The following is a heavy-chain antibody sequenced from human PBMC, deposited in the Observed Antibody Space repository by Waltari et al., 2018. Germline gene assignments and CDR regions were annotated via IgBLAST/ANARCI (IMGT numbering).Heavy chain of an antibody. D-gene: IGHD3-10*01. CDR1: GYSFTSSW. CDR2: VSPGDSDT. J-gene: IGHJ3*02. CDR3: ARHRVTMVRGVMNDAFDI. V-gene: IGHV5-51*01. Sequence: EVQLVQSGAEVKKPGESLKISCKGSGYSFTSSWIGWVCRMPGKGRGGMGIVSPGDSDTRYSPSSQGQVTISADKSISTAYLQWSSLKASDTAMYYCARHRVTMVRGVMNDAFDIWGQGTMVTVSS.